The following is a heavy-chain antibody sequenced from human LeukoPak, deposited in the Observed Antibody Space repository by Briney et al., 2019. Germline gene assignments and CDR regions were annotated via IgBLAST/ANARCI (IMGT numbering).Heavy chain of an antibody. D-gene: IGHD4-17*01. V-gene: IGHV3-23*01. Sequence: PGGSLRLSCAASGFTFSSYAMSWVRQAPGKGLEWVSAISGNGGSTYYADSVKGRFTISRDNSKNTLYLQMNSLRAEDTAVYYCAKGDRLYGFFDYWGQGTLVTVSS. J-gene: IGHJ4*02. CDR1: GFTFSSYA. CDR2: ISGNGGST. CDR3: AKGDRLYGFFDY.